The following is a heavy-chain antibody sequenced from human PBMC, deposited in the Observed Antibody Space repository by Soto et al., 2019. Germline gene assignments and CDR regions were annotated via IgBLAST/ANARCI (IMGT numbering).Heavy chain of an antibody. V-gene: IGHV1-2*02. Sequence: ASVKVSCKASGYTFTGYYMHWVRQAPGQGLEWMGWINPNSGGTNYAQKFQGRVTMTRDTSISTAYMELSRLRSDDTAVYYCARGAYYDILTGYFAPHYYYYCGMDVW. D-gene: IGHD3-9*01. J-gene: IGHJ6*01. CDR2: INPNSGGT. CDR1: GYTFTGYY. CDR3: ARGAYYDILTGYFAPHYYYYCGMDV.